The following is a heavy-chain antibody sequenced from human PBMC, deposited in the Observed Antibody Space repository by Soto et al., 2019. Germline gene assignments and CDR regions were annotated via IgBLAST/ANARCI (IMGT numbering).Heavy chain of an antibody. D-gene: IGHD5-12*01. V-gene: IGHV3-7*05. Sequence: EVHLVESGGGLVQPGGSLRLSCAATGFSFSVSYMTWVRQAPGKGLEWVATIKEDGSEKYYADSVRGRFTISKDTAERSLWLQMSSLRAEDTAVYYCASLGSGDYGGYVGSDYWGQGTLVTVSS. CDR2: IKEDGSEK. CDR1: GFSFSVSY. J-gene: IGHJ4*02. CDR3: ASLGSGDYGGYVGSDY.